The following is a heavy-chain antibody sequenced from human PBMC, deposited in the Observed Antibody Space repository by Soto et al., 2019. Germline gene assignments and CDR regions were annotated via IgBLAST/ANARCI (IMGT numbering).Heavy chain of an antibody. V-gene: IGHV4-59*08. CDR2: IFYSGST. J-gene: IGHJ4*02. D-gene: IGHD2-2*01. CDR3: ARLLIRSGVPSISGAH. CDR1: GDSISSYY. Sequence: SETLSVTSTVSGDSISSYYSSWIRQPPAKELEWIGGIFYSGSTYYNPSLQSRVTISVDTSKNQFSLKLSSVTAADTAVYYCARLLIRSGVPSISGAHWGQGTLVTVSS.